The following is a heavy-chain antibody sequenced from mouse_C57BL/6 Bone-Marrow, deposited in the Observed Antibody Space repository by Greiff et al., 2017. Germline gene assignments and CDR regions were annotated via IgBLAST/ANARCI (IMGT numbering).Heavy chain of an antibody. CDR1: GYTFTSYW. CDR2: IDPSDSYT. CDR3: AKTFYYDYDGGYFDV. Sequence: QVQLQQPGAELVRPGTSVKLSCKASGYTFTSYWMHWVKQRPGQGLEWIGVIDPSDSYTNYNQKFKGKATLTVDTSSSTAYMQLSSLTSEDSAVYYCAKTFYYDYDGGYFDVCGTGTTVTVSS. V-gene: IGHV1-59*01. D-gene: IGHD2-4*01. J-gene: IGHJ1*03.